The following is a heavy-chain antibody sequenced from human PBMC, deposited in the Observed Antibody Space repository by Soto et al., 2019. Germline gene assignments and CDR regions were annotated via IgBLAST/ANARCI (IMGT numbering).Heavy chain of an antibody. CDR1: GFTFAKYF. D-gene: IGHD2-15*01. J-gene: IGHJ4*02. Sequence: GASVKVSCKASGFTFAKYFMHWVRQAPGQGLEWVGIINPTGTATTYAQKFQDRVTVTRDTSTTTVYIELSSLTSDDTAIYYCVKDSGSHSLDYWGQGTLVTVSS. V-gene: IGHV1-46*01. CDR2: INPTGTAT. CDR3: VKDSGSHSLDY.